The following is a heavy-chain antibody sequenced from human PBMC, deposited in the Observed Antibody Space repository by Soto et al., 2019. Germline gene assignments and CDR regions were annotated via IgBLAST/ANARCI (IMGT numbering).Heavy chain of an antibody. CDR3: ARTHSGDDFWSGYYYGLDV. CDR2: IYYSGST. CDR1: GGSVSSSSYY. J-gene: IGHJ6*02. Sequence: SETLSLTCTVSGGSVSSSSYYWGWIRQPPGKGLEWIGSIYYSGSTYYNPSLKSRVTISVDTSKNQFSLKLSSVTAADTAVYYCARTHSGDDFWSGYYYGLDVWGQGTTVTVSS. D-gene: IGHD3-3*01. V-gene: IGHV4-39*01.